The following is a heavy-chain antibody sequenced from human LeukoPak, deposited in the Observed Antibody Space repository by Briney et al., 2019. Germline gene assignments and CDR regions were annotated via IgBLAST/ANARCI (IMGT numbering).Heavy chain of an antibody. CDR2: IIPIFGTA. CDR3: ARELELRYYYYGMDV. CDR1: GGTFSSYA. D-gene: IGHD1-7*01. Sequence: SVKVSCKASGGTFSSYAISWVRQAPGQGLEWMGGIIPIFGTANYAQKFQGRVTITADESTSTAYMELSSLRSEDTAVYYCARELELRYYYYGMDVWGQGTTVTVSS. J-gene: IGHJ6*02. V-gene: IGHV1-69*13.